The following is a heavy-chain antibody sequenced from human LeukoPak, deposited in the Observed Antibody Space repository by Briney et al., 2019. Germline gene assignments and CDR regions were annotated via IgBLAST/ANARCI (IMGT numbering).Heavy chain of an antibody. D-gene: IGHD3-9*01. CDR3: ARGGYYDILTGYSRYNWFDP. V-gene: IGHV4-34*01. CDR2: INHSGST. J-gene: IGHJ5*02. CDR1: GGSFGGYY. Sequence: SETLSLTCAVYGGSFGGYYWSWIRQPPGKGLEWIGEINHSGSTNYNPSLKSRVTISVDTSKNQFSLKLSSVTAADTAVYYCARGGYYDILTGYSRYNWFDPWGQGTLVTVSS.